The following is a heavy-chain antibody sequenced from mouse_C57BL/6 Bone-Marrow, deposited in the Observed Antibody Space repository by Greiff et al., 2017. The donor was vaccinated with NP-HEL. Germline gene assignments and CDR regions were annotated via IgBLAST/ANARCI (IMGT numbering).Heavy chain of an antibody. CDR3: ARYYYGSSYFFYFDY. J-gene: IGHJ2*01. D-gene: IGHD1-1*01. V-gene: IGHV7-3*01. CDR1: GFTFTDYY. CDR2: IRNKANGYTT. Sequence: EVMLVESGGGLVQPGGSLSLSCAASGFTFTDYYMSWVRQPPGKALEWLGFIRNKANGYTTEYSASVKGRFTISRDNSQSILYLQMNALRAEDSATYYCARYYYGSSYFFYFDYWGQGTTLTVSS.